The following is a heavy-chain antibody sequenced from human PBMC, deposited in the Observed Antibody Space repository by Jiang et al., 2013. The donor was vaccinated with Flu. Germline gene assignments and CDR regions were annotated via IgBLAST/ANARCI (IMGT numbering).Heavy chain of an antibody. D-gene: IGHD6-19*01. CDR2: LVVVVVT. Sequence: APGKGRGVGRHPLVVVVVTYTYADSVKGRFTISRDNAKNSLYLQMNSLRAEDTAVYYCARDIGSGWYFGTYGMDVWGQGTTVTVSS. V-gene: IGHV3-21*01. CDR3: ARDIGSGWYFGTYGMDV. J-gene: IGHJ6*02.